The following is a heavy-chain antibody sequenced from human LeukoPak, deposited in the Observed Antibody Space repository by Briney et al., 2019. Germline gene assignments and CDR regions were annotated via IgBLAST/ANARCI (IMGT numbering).Heavy chain of an antibody. CDR1: GGSISSSSYY. Sequence: PSETLSLTCTVSGGSISSSSYYWGWIRQPPGKGLEWIGSIYYSGSTYYNPSLKSRVTISVDTSKNQFSLKLSSVTAEDTAVYYCAKDYTDSSGYHCDYWGQGTLVTVSS. V-gene: IGHV4-39*07. D-gene: IGHD3-22*01. J-gene: IGHJ4*02. CDR2: IYYSGST. CDR3: AKDYTDSSGYHCDY.